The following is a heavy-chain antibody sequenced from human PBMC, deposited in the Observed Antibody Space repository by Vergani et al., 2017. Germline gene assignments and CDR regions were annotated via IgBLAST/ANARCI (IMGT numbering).Heavy chain of an antibody. CDR1: GFTFSSYW. Sequence: EVQLMESGGGWAQPGGSLRLSCAASGFTFSSYWMHWVRQAPGKGLVWVSRINSDGSSTSYADSVKGRFTISRDNAKNTLYLQMNSLRAEDTAVYYCAREVVAGSFYDAFDIWGQGTMVTVSS. J-gene: IGHJ3*02. CDR2: INSDGSST. CDR3: AREVVAGSFYDAFDI. V-gene: IGHV3-74*01. D-gene: IGHD6-19*01.